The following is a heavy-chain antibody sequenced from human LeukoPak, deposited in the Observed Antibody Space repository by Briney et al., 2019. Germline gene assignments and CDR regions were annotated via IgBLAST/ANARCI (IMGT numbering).Heavy chain of an antibody. CDR2: INHSGST. CDR1: GGSISSYY. J-gene: IGHJ4*02. D-gene: IGHD3-10*01. V-gene: IGHV4-34*01. CDR3: ARGRVTMVRGVFPFDY. Sequence: PSETLSLTCTVSGGSISSYYWSWIRQPAGKGLEWIGEINHSGSTNYNPSLKSRVTISVDTSKNQFSLKLSSVTAADTAVYYCARGRVTMVRGVFPFDYWGQGTLVTVSS.